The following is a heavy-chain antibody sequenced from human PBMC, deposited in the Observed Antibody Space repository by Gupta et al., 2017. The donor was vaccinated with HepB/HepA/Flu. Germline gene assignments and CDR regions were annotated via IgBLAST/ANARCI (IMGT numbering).Heavy chain of an antibody. D-gene: IGHD2-2*01. CDR3: ARDLCDTSCYEGGEGWFDP. J-gene: IGHJ5*02. CDR1: GASVSSNSAS. Sequence: QVQLQQSGPGLVKPSQTLSLTCAISGASVSSNSASWNWIRQSPSRGLEWLGRTYYRSKWYNDYAVSVKSRITSNPDTSKNQFSLQLNSVTPEDTAVYYCARDLCDTSCYEGGEGWFDPWGQGTLVTVSS. CDR2: TYYRSKWYN. V-gene: IGHV6-1*01.